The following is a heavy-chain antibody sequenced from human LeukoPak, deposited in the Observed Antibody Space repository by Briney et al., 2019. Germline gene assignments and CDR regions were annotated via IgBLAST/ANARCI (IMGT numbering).Heavy chain of an antibody. Sequence: GGSLRLSCAASGFTFSNYWMHWVRQAPGKGLVWVSRINSDGSSRNYADSVKGRFTISRDNAKNTLYLQMNSLRAEDTAVYYCARAVGHAAGWFDPWGQGTLVTVSS. CDR1: GFTFSNYW. J-gene: IGHJ5*02. CDR3: ARAVGHAAGWFDP. CDR2: INSDGSSR. V-gene: IGHV3-74*01. D-gene: IGHD6-19*01.